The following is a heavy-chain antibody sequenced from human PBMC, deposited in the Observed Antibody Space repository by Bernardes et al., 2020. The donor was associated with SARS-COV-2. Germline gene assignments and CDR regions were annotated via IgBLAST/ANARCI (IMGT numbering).Heavy chain of an antibody. CDR2: MNPDSANT. Sequence: ASVKVSCKVSGYTLTELSMHWVRQAAGQGLEWMGWMNPDSANTGYAQKFQGRITMTRNTSISTAYMELSSLRSEDTAVYYCARGPIGVAGTRVFDWFDPWGQGTLVTVSS. CDR3: ARGPIGVAGTRVFDWFDP. CDR1: GYTLTELS. D-gene: IGHD6-19*01. V-gene: IGHV1-8*01. J-gene: IGHJ5*02.